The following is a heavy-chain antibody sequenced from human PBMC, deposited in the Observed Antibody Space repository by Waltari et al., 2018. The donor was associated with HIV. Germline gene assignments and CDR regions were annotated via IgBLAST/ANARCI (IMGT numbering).Heavy chain of an antibody. Sequence: EVQLLESGGGLVQPGGSLRLSCAASGFSFSSYAMSWVRQVPGKGLEWVSNINDSGGRTYYADSVKGRFTISRDNSKNTLYLQMNSLRAEDTAVYFCSRQYYDIFTGYYVELDYWGQGTLVTVSS. CDR3: SRQYYDIFTGYYVELDY. V-gene: IGHV3-23*01. J-gene: IGHJ4*02. D-gene: IGHD3-9*01. CDR2: INDSGGRT. CDR1: GFSFSSYA.